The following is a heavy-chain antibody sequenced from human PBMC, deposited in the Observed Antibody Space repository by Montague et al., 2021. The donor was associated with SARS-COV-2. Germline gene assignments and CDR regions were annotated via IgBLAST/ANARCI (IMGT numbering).Heavy chain of an antibody. CDR2: IYYSGSS. V-gene: IGHV4-31*03. J-gene: IGHJ4*02. D-gene: IGHD2-15*01. CDR3: VVVPLGPRGRGFDY. CDR1: GGSISSGSYY. Sequence: TLSLTCTVSGGSISSGSYYWSWIRQHPGKGLEWIGYIYYSGSSYYNPSLKSRVTISVDTSKNQFSLKLSSVTAADTAVYYCVVVPLGPRGRGFDYWGQGTLVTVSS.